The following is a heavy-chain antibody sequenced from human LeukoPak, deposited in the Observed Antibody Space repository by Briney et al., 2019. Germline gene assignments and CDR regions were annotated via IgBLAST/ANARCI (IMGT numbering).Heavy chain of an antibody. Sequence: PGGSLRLSCAASGFTFSDYYMSWIRQAPGKGLEWVSYIDSSSSYTNYADSVKGRFTISRDNAKKSLYLQMNSLRAEDTAVYYCAINPGGMDVWGQGTTVTVSS. J-gene: IGHJ6*02. CDR3: AINPGGMDV. CDR1: GFTFSDYY. CDR2: IDSSSSYT. V-gene: IGHV3-11*03.